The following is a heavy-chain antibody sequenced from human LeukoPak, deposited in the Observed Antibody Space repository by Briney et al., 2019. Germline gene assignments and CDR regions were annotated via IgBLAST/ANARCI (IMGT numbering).Heavy chain of an antibody. CDR3: ASVGFDAFDI. CDR2: ISSSGSTI. Sequence: GGSLRLSCAASGFTFSSYEMNWVRQAPGKGLEWVSYISSSGSTIYYADSVKGRFTISRDNAKNSLYLQMNSLRAEDTAVYYCASVGFDAFDIWGQGTMVTVSS. D-gene: IGHD6-25*01. J-gene: IGHJ3*02. CDR1: GFTFSSYE. V-gene: IGHV3-48*03.